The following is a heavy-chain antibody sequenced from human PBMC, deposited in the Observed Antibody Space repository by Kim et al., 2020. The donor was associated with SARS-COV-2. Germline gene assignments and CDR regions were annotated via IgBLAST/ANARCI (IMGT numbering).Heavy chain of an antibody. J-gene: IGHJ6*02. CDR1: GYTFTNYA. Sequence: ASVKVSCKASGYTFTNYAMNWVRQAPGQGLEWMGWINTDTGNPTYAQGFTGRFVFSLDTSVSTAYLQISSLKAEDTAVYYCARVGDGYYYYGMDVWGQGTTVTVSS. D-gene: IGHD2-21*02. CDR2: INTDTGNP. V-gene: IGHV7-4-1*02. CDR3: ARVGDGYYYYGMDV.